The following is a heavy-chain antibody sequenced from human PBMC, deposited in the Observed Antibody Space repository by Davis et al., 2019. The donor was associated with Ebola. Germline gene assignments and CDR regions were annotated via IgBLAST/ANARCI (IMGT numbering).Heavy chain of an antibody. Sequence: SETLSLTCTVSGGSISSYYWSWIRQPPGKGLEWIGYIYYSGSTNYNPSLESRVTISVDTSKNQFSLKLTSVTAADTAVYYCAKLPTYCGADCYPSWGQGILVTVSS. V-gene: IGHV4-59*01. J-gene: IGHJ5*02. CDR1: GGSISSYY. D-gene: IGHD2-21*02. CDR3: AKLPTYCGADCYPS. CDR2: IYYSGST.